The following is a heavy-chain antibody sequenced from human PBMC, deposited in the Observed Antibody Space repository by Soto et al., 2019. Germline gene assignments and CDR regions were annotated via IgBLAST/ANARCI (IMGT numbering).Heavy chain of an antibody. Sequence: QGQLVESGGGVVQPGGSLRLSCAASGFTFSREAMHWVRQSPGKGLEWVAVTSNDGRNKYYVESVKGRFTISRDKSKNTLYLEMNSLRLEDTAVYYCAADDCWGQGTQVTVSS. CDR2: TSNDGRNK. J-gene: IGHJ4*02. CDR1: GFTFSREA. V-gene: IGHV3-30*04. CDR3: AADDC.